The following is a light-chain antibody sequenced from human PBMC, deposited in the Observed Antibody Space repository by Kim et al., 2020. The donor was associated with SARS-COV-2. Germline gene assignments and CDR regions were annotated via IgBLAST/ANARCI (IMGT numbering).Light chain of an antibody. J-gene: IGLJ2*01. CDR3: QAWDSSTVV. V-gene: IGLV3-1*01. CDR1: KLGDKY. Sequence: SCELTQPPSVSVSPGQTASITCSGDKLGDKYACWYQQKPGQSPVLVIYQDSKWPSGIHERFSGSNSGNTATLTISGTQAMDEADYYCQAWDSSTVVFGGG. CDR2: QDS.